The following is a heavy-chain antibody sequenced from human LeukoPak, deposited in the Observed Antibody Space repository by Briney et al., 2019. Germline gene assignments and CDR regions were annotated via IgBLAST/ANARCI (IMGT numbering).Heavy chain of an antibody. Sequence: GGSLRLSCAASGFTLSSYWMHWVRQAPGKGLVWVSRINSDGSSTSYADSVKGRFTISRDNPKNTLSLQMNSLRAEDTAVYYCARALYGSGSYYNDNYYYYMDVWGKGTTVTVPS. V-gene: IGHV3-74*01. J-gene: IGHJ6*03. CDR1: GFTLSSYW. CDR3: ARALYGSGSYYNDNYYYYMDV. CDR2: INSDGSST. D-gene: IGHD3-10*01.